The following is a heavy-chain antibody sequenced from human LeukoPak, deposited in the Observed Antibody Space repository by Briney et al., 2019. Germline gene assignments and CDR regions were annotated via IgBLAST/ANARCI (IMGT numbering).Heavy chain of an antibody. Sequence: SVKVSCKASGGTLNSYVISWVRQAPGQGLEWMGGIIPISGTTNYAQKFQGRVTITADESTSTAYMELSSLRSEDTAVYYCARAATYYYGSGSYSWFDPWGQGTLVTVSS. J-gene: IGHJ5*02. CDR1: GGTLNSYV. CDR3: ARAATYYYGSGSYSWFDP. CDR2: IIPISGTT. D-gene: IGHD3-10*01. V-gene: IGHV1-69*13.